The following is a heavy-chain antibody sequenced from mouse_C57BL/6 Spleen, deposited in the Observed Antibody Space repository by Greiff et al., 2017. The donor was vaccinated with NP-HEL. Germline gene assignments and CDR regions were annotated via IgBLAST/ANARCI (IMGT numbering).Heavy chain of an antibody. CDR3: TRPTTVNPYFDY. CDR1: GYTFTDYE. Sequence: QVQLQQSGAELVRPGASVTLSCKASGYTFTDYEMHWVKQTPVHGLEWIGAIDPETGGTAYNQKFKGKAILTADKSSSTAYMELRSLTSEDSAVYYCTRPTTVNPYFDYWGQGTTLTVSS. D-gene: IGHD2-10*01. V-gene: IGHV1-15*01. CDR2: IDPETGGT. J-gene: IGHJ2*01.